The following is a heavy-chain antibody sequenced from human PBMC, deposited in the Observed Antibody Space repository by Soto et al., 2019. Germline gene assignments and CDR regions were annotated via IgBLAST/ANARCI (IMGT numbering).Heavy chain of an antibody. CDR1: GGSFSGYY. V-gene: IGHV4-34*01. CDR2: INHSGSN. Sequence: QVQLQQWGAGLLKPSETLSLTCAVYGGSFSGYYWSWIRQPPGKGLEWIGEINHSGSNNYNPSLKSRATISVDTSKNQFSLKLSSVTAADTAVYYCARVTGRYYYGMDVWGQGTTVTVSS. J-gene: IGHJ6*02. CDR3: ARVTGRYYYGMDV.